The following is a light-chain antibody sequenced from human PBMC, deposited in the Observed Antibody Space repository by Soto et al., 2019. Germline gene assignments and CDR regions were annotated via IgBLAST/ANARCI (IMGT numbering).Light chain of an antibody. CDR2: DSS. V-gene: IGKV3-11*01. Sequence: EIVLTQSPATLSLSPGERATLSCRASQSVSIYLAWYRQKPGQAPGLLIYDSSSRATGIAARFSGSGSGTDFTLTISSLEPEDSAVYYCQCYSDPPPAVFGPGTKVEIK. CDR1: QSVSIY. J-gene: IGKJ3*01. CDR3: QCYSDPPPAV.